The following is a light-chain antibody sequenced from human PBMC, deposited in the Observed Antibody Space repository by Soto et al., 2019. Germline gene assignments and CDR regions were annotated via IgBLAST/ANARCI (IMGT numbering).Light chain of an antibody. J-gene: IGKJ1*01. CDR1: QSISSW. Sequence: DIQMTQSPSTLSASVGDTVTLTCRASQSISSWLAWYQQKPGRAPELLIYDASSLDSGVPSRFSGSGSGTVFTLTISGLQPDDFATYFCQQYNGHTTFGQGTKVEIK. CDR2: DAS. CDR3: QQYNGHTT. V-gene: IGKV1-5*01.